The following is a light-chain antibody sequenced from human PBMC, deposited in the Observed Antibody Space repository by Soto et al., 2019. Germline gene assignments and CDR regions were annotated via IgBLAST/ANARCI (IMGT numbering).Light chain of an antibody. CDR3: QQYNDWPPLT. Sequence: EVVMTQSPATLSVSPGERATLSCRASRSVSSSLAWYRQRPGQAPRLLIYGASTRATGVPARFSGSGSGTEFTLTSSSLQSEDCAIYYCQQYNDWPPLTFGGGTKVEI. CDR2: GAS. J-gene: IGKJ4*01. V-gene: IGKV3-15*01. CDR1: RSVSSS.